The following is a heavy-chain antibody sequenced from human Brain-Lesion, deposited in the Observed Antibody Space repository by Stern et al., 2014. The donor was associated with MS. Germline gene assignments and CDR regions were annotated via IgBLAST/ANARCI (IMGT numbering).Heavy chain of an antibody. D-gene: IGHD3-22*01. CDR2: IYHSGSS. J-gene: IGHJ3*01. Sequence: QLQESGSGLVKPSQTLSLTCAVSDDSLNSVVNSWSWIRQPPGKGLEWIGSIYHSGSSYFSPSLKSRVTISVDRSKNQFSLKLSSVTAADTAVYYCARGDHRNSYDSSGYYYFVFDVWGQGTMVTVSS. V-gene: IGHV4-30-2*01. CDR3: ARGDHRNSYDSSGYYYFVFDV. CDR1: DDSLNSVVNS.